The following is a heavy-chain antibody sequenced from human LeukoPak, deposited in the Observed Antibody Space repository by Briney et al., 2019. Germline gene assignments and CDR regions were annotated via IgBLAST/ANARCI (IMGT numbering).Heavy chain of an antibody. V-gene: IGHV4-31*03. CDR1: GGSISSGGYY. CDR3: ARAHYDFWSGYLQTNWFDP. CDR2: IYYSGST. Sequence: PSETLSLTCTASGGSISSGGYYWSWIRQHPGKGLEWIGYIYYSGSTYYNPSLKSRVTISVDTSKNQFSLKLSSVTAADTAVYYCARAHYDFWSGYLQTNWFDPWGQGTLVTVSS. D-gene: IGHD3-3*01. J-gene: IGHJ5*02.